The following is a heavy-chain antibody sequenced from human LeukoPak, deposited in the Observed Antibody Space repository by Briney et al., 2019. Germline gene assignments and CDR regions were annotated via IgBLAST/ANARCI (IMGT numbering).Heavy chain of an antibody. CDR3: ARDSHYDYVWGSYCY. J-gene: IGHJ4*02. V-gene: IGHV3-7*01. D-gene: IGHD3-16*01. CDR2: IKQDGSEK. CDR1: GFTFSSYW. Sequence: GGSLRLSCAASGFTFSSYWMSWVRQAPGKGLEWVANIKQDGSEKYYVDSVKGRFTISRDNAKNSLYLQMNSLRAEDTAVYYCARDSHYDYVWGSYCYWGQGTLVTVSS.